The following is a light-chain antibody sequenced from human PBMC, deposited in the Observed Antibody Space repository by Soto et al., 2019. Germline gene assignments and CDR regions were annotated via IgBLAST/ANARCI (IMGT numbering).Light chain of an antibody. Sequence: IHMTQSPSSLSASVGYRVTITCRASQGISSYLNWYQQKPWKAPKLLIYKASSLESGVPSRFSGSGSGTEFTLTISSLQSEDYAVYYCQQYNNWPPYTFGQGTKWIS. V-gene: IGKV1D-13*01. CDR3: QQYNNWPPYT. CDR1: QGISSY. CDR2: KAS. J-gene: IGKJ2*01.